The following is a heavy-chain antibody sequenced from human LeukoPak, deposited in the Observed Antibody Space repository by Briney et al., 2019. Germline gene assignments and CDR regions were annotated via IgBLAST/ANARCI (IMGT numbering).Heavy chain of an antibody. CDR2: IRYDGSNK. D-gene: IGHD3-22*01. J-gene: IGHJ3*02. Sequence: GGSLRXSCAASGFTFSSYGMHWVRQAPGKGLEWVAFIRYDGSNKYYADSAKGRFTISRDNSKNTLYLQMNSLRAEDTAVYYCAXXIXYTYXYDSSXYYPNDAFDIWGQGTMVTVSS. CDR3: AXXIXYTYXYDSSXYYPNDAFDI. V-gene: IGHV3-30*02. CDR1: GFTFSSYG.